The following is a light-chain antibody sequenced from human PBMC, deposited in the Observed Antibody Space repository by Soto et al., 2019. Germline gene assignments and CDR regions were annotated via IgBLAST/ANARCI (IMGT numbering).Light chain of an antibody. CDR1: ITDFVSYNR. CDR2: EAS. CDR3: RLYTSENTYV. J-gene: IGLJ1*01. V-gene: IGLV2-18*01. Sequence: QSLLTQPHSVSGSPGQSFTISCTGTITDFVSYNRVSWYQQPPGTAPKLIIYEASNRPSGVPDRFSGSKSGNTAYLTISGLQAADEADYYCRLYTSENTYVFGTGTKVTVL.